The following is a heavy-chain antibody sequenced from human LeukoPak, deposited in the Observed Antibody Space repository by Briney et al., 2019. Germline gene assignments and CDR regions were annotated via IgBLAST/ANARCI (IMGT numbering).Heavy chain of an antibody. D-gene: IGHD6-13*01. Sequence: ASVKVSCKASGYTFTSYDINWVRQATGQGLEWMGWMNPNSGNTGYAQKFQDRVTITRNTSISTAYMELSSLRSEDTAVYYCARGLRKAAAWSYYFDYWGQGTLVTVSS. J-gene: IGHJ4*02. CDR1: GYTFTSYD. CDR2: MNPNSGNT. CDR3: ARGLRKAAAWSYYFDY. V-gene: IGHV1-8*03.